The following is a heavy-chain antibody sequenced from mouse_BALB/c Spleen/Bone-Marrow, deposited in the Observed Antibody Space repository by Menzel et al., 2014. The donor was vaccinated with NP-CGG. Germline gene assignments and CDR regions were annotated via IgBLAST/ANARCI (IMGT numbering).Heavy chain of an antibody. CDR3: KRQGCYPYSMDH. V-gene: IGHV5-12-1*01. Sequence: EVQRVESGGGLVKPGGSLKLSCAASGFAFSGYDMSWVRQTPEKRLEWVAYISSGGINTYYPDSVKGRFTISRDNAKNPLSLKKNSLKSGDTAMYFCKRQGCYPYSMDHWCQEPHSPSPQ. D-gene: IGHD2-12*01. J-gene: IGHJ4*01. CDR2: ISSGGINT. CDR1: GFAFSGYD.